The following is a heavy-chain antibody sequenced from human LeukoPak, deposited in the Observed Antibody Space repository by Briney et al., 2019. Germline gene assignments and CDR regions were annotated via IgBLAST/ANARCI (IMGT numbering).Heavy chain of an antibody. CDR3: ARQKWEQQGCDYYFNGLDV. V-gene: IGHV4-4*02. CDR1: IGSISSSKW. D-gene: IGHD1/OR15-1a*01. CDR2: IYLYGTT. J-gene: IGHJ6*02. Sequence: SETLSLTCSVSIGSISSSKWWSWVRPSPVKGLEWIGEIYLYGTTNYNPSFTSRVTMSVDRSRNPFSLKLTSVTAADTAVYYCARQKWEQQGCDYYFNGLDVWDPGTTVIVSS.